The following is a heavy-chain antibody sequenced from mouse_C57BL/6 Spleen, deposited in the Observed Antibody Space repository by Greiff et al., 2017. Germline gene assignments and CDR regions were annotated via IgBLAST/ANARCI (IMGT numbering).Heavy chain of an antibody. CDR1: GYTFTSYW. CDR2: IHPNSGST. Sequence: QVQLKQPGAELVKPGASVKLSCKASGYTFTSYWMHWVKQRPGQGLEWIGMIHPNSGSTNYNEKFKSKATLTVDKSSSTAYMQLSSLTSEDSAVYYCARRGPSIVYFDNWGQGTTLTVSS. V-gene: IGHV1-64*01. J-gene: IGHJ2*01. CDR3: ARRGPSIVYFDN.